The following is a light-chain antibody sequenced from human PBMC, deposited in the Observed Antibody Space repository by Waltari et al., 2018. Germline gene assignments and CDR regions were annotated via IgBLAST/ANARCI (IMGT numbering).Light chain of an antibody. CDR1: SSDIGGYNY. J-gene: IGLJ2*01. CDR2: DVS. V-gene: IGLV2-14*03. CDR3: RSFIDRSTLEL. Sequence: QSALTQPASVSGSPGQSITISCTGTSSDIGGYNYVSWYQQVPGKAPKLIIYDVSNRRSCVAVRFSGSNSGNTASLTISGLQAEDEAKYDCRSFIDRSTLELFGGGTSLAVL.